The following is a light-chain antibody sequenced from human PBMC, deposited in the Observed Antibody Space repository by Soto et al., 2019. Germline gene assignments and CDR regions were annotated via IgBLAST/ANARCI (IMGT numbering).Light chain of an antibody. J-gene: IGLJ2*01. CDR1: TTDVGGYNF. CDR3: SSYTSGRLV. V-gene: IGLV2-14*03. Sequence: QSALTQPASVSGSPGQSITISCTGTTTDVGGYNFVSWYQHHPGKAPKLMIYNAFDRPSGVSSRFSGSKSGNTASLTISGLLAEDEAYYYCSSYTSGRLVFGGGTKLTVL. CDR2: NAF.